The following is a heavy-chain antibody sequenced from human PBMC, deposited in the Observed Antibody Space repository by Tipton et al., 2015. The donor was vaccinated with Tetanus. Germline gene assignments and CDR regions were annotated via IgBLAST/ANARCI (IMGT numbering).Heavy chain of an antibody. CDR3: VTVNFPNFYHYGMDV. J-gene: IGHJ6*02. Sequence: TLSLTCTVSGGSISSGTFYWDWIRQTPGKGLEWIGNIYSYNGNPLQNPSLQSRVTISLDKSKNQFSLKLRSATAADTAMYYCVTVNFPNFYHYGMDVWGQGTTVSVSS. CDR1: GGSISSGTFY. V-gene: IGHV4-39*01. CDR2: IYSYNGNP. D-gene: IGHD1-1*01.